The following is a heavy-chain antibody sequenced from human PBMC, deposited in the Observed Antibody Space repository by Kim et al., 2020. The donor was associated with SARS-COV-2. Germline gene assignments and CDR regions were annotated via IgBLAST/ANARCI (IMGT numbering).Heavy chain of an antibody. Sequence: GGSLRLSCAASGFTFSSYGMHWVRQAPGKGLEWVAVIWYDGSNKYYADSVKGRFTISRDNSKNTLYLQMNSLRAEDTAVYYCARERWGGTVTRYYYYYYGMDVWGQGNTVTVSS. D-gene: IGHD4-17*01. CDR1: GFTFSSYG. CDR2: IWYDGSNK. CDR3: ARERWGGTVTRYYYYYYGMDV. J-gene: IGHJ6*02. V-gene: IGHV3-33*01.